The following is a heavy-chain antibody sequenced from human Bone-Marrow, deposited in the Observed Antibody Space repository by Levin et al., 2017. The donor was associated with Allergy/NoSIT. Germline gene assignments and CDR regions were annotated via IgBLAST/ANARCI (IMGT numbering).Heavy chain of an antibody. CDR1: GGSISSSSYY. CDR3: ARPHGYCSGGSCYRPDAFDI. Sequence: PSETLSLTCTVSGGSISSSSYYWGWIRQPPGKGLEWIGSIYYSGSTYYNPSLKSRVTISVDTSKNQFSLKLSSVTAADTAVYYCARPHGYCSGGSCYRPDAFDIWGQGTMVTVSS. CDR2: IYYSGST. D-gene: IGHD2-15*01. V-gene: IGHV4-39*01. J-gene: IGHJ3*02.